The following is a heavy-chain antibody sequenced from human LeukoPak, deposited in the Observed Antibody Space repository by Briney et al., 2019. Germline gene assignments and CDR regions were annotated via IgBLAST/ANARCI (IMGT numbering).Heavy chain of an antibody. CDR2: IYYSGST. J-gene: IGHJ3*02. CDR3: ARGGIVVVHDAFDI. CDR1: GGSISSYY. D-gene: IGHD2-21*01. V-gene: IGHV4-59*01. Sequence: SETPSLTCTVSGGSISSYYWSWIRQPPGKGLEWIGYIYYSGSTNYNPSLKSRVTISVDTSKNQFSLKLSSVTAADTAVYYCARGGIVVVHDAFDIWGQGTMVTVSS.